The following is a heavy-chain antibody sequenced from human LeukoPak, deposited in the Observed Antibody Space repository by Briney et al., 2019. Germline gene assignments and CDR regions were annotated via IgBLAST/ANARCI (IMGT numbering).Heavy chain of an antibody. CDR3: ARGWSFPPDFDY. D-gene: IGHD1-26*01. Sequence: PGGSLRLSCAASGFTFSSYWMTWVRQAPGKRLEWVANIKQDGSEKYYVDSVEGRFTISRDNAKNSLYLQMNSLRAEDTAVYYCARGWSFPPDFDYWGLGTLATVSS. J-gene: IGHJ4*02. V-gene: IGHV3-7*01. CDR2: IKQDGSEK. CDR1: GFTFSSYW.